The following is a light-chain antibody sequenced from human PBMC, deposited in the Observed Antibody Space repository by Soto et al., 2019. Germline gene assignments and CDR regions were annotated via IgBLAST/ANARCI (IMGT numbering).Light chain of an antibody. J-gene: IGLJ1*01. CDR1: SRDVGGYNY. CDR2: DVS. Sequence: QSVLTQPASVSGSPGQSITISCTGTSRDVGGYNYVSWYQQHPGKAPKLMIYDVSNRPSGVSNRLSGSKSGNTASLTISGLQAEDEADYYCSSYTSSSTYVFGTGTKVTVL. CDR3: SSYTSSSTYV. V-gene: IGLV2-14*01.